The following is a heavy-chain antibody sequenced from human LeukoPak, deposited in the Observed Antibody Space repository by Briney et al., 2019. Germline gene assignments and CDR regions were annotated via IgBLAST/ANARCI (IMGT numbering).Heavy chain of an antibody. CDR2: INHSGGT. CDR1: GGSFSGYY. J-gene: IGHJ4*02. CDR3: ARVVASTSIDS. V-gene: IGHV4-34*01. Sequence: SETLSLTCAVYGGSFSGYYWSWIRQPPGKGLEWIGEINHSGGTNYNPSLKSRVTISVDTSKNQFSLKLSSVPAADTALYYCARVVASTSIDSWGKEILVTVSS. D-gene: IGHD2-15*01.